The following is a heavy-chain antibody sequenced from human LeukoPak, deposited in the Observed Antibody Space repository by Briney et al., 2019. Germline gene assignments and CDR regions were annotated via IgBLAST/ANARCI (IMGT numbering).Heavy chain of an antibody. CDR1: GFTFSSYG. CDR3: AKDKGWYFDY. J-gene: IGHJ4*02. V-gene: IGHV3-30*18. D-gene: IGHD6-19*01. CDR2: ISYDGSNK. Sequence: PGRSLRLSCAASGFTFSSYGMHWARQAPGKGLEWVAVISYDGSNKYYADSVKGRFTISRDNSKNTLYLQMNSLRAEDTAVYYCAKDKGWYFDYWGQGTLVTVSS.